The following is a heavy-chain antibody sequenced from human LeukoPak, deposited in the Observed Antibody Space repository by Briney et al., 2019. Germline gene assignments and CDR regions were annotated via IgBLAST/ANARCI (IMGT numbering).Heavy chain of an antibody. CDR2: IKQGGSEK. V-gene: IGHV3-7*03. Sequence: GGSLSLSCSASGFSFSNYAMYWVRLAPGKGLEWVANIKQGGSEKYYVDSVKGRFTISRDNAKNSLYLQMNSLRAEDTAVYYCARDFGLRCSGGTCYSVYYYGMDVWGKGTTVTVSS. D-gene: IGHD2-15*01. CDR1: GFSFSNYA. CDR3: ARDFGLRCSGGTCYSVYYYGMDV. J-gene: IGHJ6*04.